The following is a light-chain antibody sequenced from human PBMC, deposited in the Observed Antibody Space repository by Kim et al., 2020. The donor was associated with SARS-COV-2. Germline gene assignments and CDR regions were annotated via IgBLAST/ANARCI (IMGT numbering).Light chain of an antibody. CDR1: NIGSKN. Sequence: SYELTQPLSVSVALGQTARITCGGNNIGSKNVHWYQQKPGQAPVLVIYRDSNWPSGIPERFSGSNSGNTATLTISRAQAGDEADYYCQVWDSSTVFG. V-gene: IGLV3-9*01. CDR3: QVWDSSTV. J-gene: IGLJ2*01. CDR2: RDS.